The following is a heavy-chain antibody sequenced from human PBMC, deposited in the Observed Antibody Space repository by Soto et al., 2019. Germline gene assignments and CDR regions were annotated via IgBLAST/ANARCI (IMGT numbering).Heavy chain of an antibody. Sequence: GVSLRLSCAASEFTCSDSGMHWVRQASGKGLEWVGRIRTKANSYATDYAASVKGRFTISRDDSKNTTYLQMNSLKTEDTAVYYCTRNGDYVWGMDVWGQGTTVTVSS. V-gene: IGHV3-73*01. CDR2: IRTKANSYAT. J-gene: IGHJ6*02. D-gene: IGHD4-17*01. CDR3: TRNGDYVWGMDV. CDR1: EFTCSDSG.